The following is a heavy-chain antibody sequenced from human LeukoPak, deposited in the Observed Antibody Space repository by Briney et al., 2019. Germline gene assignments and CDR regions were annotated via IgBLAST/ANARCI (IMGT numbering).Heavy chain of an antibody. CDR2: ISYDGSNK. V-gene: IGHV3-30*04. CDR1: GFTFSSYA. CDR3: AKDSYYYGSGSYYRPDNPDY. Sequence: GGSLRLSCAASGFTFSSYAMHWVRQAPGKGLEWVAVISYDGSNKYYADSVKGRFTISRDNSKNTLYLQMNSLRAEDTAVYYCAKDSYYYGSGSYYRPDNPDYWGQGTLVTVSS. D-gene: IGHD3-10*01. J-gene: IGHJ4*02.